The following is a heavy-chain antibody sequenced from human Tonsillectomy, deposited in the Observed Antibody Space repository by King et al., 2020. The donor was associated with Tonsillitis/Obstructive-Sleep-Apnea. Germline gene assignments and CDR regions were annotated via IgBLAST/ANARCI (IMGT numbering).Heavy chain of an antibody. D-gene: IGHD3-16*01. J-gene: IGHJ4*02. CDR1: GGTFSSYA. CDR3: AFGGLSLTLILWFDY. V-gene: IGHV1-69*01. Sequence: QLVQSGAEVKKPGSSVKVSCKASGGTFSSYAISWVRQAPGQGLEWMGGIIPIFGTANYAQKFPGRVTITADESTTTAYMELSSLRSEDTAVYYCAFGGLSLTLILWFDYWGQGTLVTVSS. CDR2: IIPIFGTA.